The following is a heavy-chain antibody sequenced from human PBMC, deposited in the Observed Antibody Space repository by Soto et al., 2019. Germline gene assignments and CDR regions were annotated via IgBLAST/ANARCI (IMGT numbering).Heavy chain of an antibody. CDR2: ISYDGSNK. D-gene: IGHD3-10*01. CDR3: AKVQLGGDAFDI. V-gene: IGHV3-30*18. Sequence: QVQLVESGGGVVQPGRSLRLSCAASGFTFSSNGMHWVRQAPGKGLEWVAVISYDGSNKYYADSVKGRFTISRDNSKNTLYLQMNSLRAEDTAVYYCAKVQLGGDAFDIWGQGTMVTVSS. J-gene: IGHJ3*02. CDR1: GFTFSSNG.